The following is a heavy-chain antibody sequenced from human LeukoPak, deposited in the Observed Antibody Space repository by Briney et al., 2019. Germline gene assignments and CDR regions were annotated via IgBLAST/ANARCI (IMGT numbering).Heavy chain of an antibody. Sequence: GGSLRLSCAASEFTFSSYWMSWVRQAPGKGLEWVANIKQDGSEKYYVDSVKGRFTISRDNAKNSLYLQMNSLRAEDTAVYYCARGPQHWGQGTLVTVSS. J-gene: IGHJ1*01. CDR3: ARGPQH. V-gene: IGHV3-7*01. CDR1: EFTFSSYW. CDR2: IKQDGSEK.